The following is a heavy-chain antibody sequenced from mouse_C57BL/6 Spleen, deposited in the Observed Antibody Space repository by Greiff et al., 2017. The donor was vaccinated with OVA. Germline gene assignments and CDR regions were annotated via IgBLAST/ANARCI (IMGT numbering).Heavy chain of an antibody. D-gene: IGHD2-3*01. J-gene: IGHJ3*01. Sequence: QVQLQQPGAELVRPGSSVKLSCKASGYTFTSYWMHWVKQRPIQGLEWIGNIDPSDSETHYNQKFKDKATLTVDKSSSTAYMQLSSLTSEDSAVYYCGGGGYCGAWFAYWGQGTLVTVSA. CDR3: GGGGYCGAWFAY. CDR1: GYTFTSYW. V-gene: IGHV1-52*01. CDR2: IDPSDSET.